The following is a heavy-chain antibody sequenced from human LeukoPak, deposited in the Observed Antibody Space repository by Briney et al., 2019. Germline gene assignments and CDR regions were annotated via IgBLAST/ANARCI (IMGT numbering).Heavy chain of an antibody. CDR1: GFTFSTYS. D-gene: IGHD4/OR15-4a*01. Sequence: PAGTLTLSCAASGFTFSTYSMNWVRQAPGQGLEWVSYITISNRTIYYADPVKGRFTISRDNAKNSLFLQMNSLRDEDSAVYSCARGGDGAPFYPDYWGQGTLVTVSS. J-gene: IGHJ4*02. V-gene: IGHV3-48*02. CDR2: ITISNRTI. CDR3: ARGGDGAPFYPDY.